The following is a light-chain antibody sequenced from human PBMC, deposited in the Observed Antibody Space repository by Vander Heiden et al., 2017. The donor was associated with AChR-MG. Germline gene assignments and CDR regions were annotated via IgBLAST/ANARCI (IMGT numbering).Light chain of an antibody. J-gene: IGKJ4*01. CDR3: QQRSNWPPT. V-gene: IGKV3-11*01. CDR1: QSVSSY. CDR2: DAS. Sequence: EIVLTQSPATLSLSPEERATLSCRASQSVSSYLDWYQQKPGQAPRLLIYDASNRATGIPARFSGSGSGTDFTLTISSLEPEDFAVYYCQQRSNWPPTFGGGTKVEIK.